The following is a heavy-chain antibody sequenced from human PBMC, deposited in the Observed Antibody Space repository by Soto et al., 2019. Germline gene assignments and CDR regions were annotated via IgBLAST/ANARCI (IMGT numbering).Heavy chain of an antibody. CDR1: GGSISSGGYY. Sequence: SETLSLTCTVSGGSISSGGYYWSWIRQHPGKGLEWIGYIYYSGSTYSNPSLKSRVTVSIDTSKNQFSLQLSSMSAADTAVYYCTRGPSGDKVDYWGQGTLVTVSS. D-gene: IGHD7-27*01. V-gene: IGHV4-30-4*08. CDR2: IYYSGST. CDR3: TRGPSGDKVDY. J-gene: IGHJ4*02.